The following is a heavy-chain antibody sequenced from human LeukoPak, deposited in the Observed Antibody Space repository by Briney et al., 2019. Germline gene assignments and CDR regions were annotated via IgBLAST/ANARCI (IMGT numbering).Heavy chain of an antibody. CDR1: EFTFSDYY. CDR2: INHLGDII. D-gene: IGHD3-10*01. Sequence: QSGGSLRLSCAASEFTFSDYYMTWIRQAPGKGLEWIAYINHLGDIIYYAASVRGRFIISRDNAKNSLYLQMNSLRAEDTAVYYCARVGVGTIVRAVSYWYFDLWGRGTLVTVSS. CDR3: ARVGVGTIVRAVSYWYFDL. J-gene: IGHJ2*01. V-gene: IGHV3-11*01.